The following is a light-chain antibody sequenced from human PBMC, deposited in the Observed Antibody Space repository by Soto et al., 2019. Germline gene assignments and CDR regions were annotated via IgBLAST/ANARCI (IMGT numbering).Light chain of an antibody. CDR3: CSYAGRFLYV. CDR2: DVS. CDR1: SSDVGGYNY. J-gene: IGLJ1*01. Sequence: QSALTQPRSVSGSPGQSVTISCTGTSSDVGGYNYVSWYQQHPGKAPKLMIYDVSKRPSGVPDRFSGSKSGNTASLTISGLQAEDEADYYFCSYAGRFLYVFGPGTKVTV. V-gene: IGLV2-11*01.